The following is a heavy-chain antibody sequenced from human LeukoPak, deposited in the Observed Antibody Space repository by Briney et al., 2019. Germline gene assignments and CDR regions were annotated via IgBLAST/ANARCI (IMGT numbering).Heavy chain of an antibody. D-gene: IGHD5-18*01. V-gene: IGHV3-30*03. CDR3: ARDLDTAMAPSGFDY. J-gene: IGHJ4*02. CDR1: GFTFSSYG. Sequence: PGGSLRLSCAASGFTFSSYGMHCVRQAPGKGLEWVAVISYDGSKKYYADSVKGRFTISRDNSKNTLYLQMNSLRAEDTAVYYCARDLDTAMAPSGFDYWGQGTLVTVSS. CDR2: ISYDGSKK.